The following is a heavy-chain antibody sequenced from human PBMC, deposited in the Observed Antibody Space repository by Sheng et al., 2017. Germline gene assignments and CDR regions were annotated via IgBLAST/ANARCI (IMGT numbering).Heavy chain of an antibody. CDR3: ARATIWGIAAAGEYFQH. D-gene: IGHD6-13*01. Sequence: QVQLVQSGAEVKKPGSSVKVSCKASGGTFSSYAISWVRQAPGQGLEWMGGIIPIFGTANYAQKFQGRVAITADESTSTAYMELSSLRSEDTAVYYCARATIWGIAAAGEYFQHWGQGTLVTVSS. CDR2: IIPIFGTA. J-gene: IGHJ1*01. CDR1: GGTFSSYA. V-gene: IGHV1-69*01.